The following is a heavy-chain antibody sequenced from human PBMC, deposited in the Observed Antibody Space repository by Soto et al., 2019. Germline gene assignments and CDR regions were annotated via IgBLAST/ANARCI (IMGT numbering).Heavy chain of an antibody. CDR1: GFTFSSYG. J-gene: IGHJ4*02. D-gene: IGHD1-26*01. CDR3: ARDDGELHLFDY. CDR2: IWYDGSNK. Sequence: GGSLRLSCAASGFTFSSYGMHWVRQAPGKGLEWVAVIWYDGSNKYYADSVKGRFTISRDNSKNTLYLQMNSLRAEDTAVYYCARDDGELHLFDYWGQGTLVTVSS. V-gene: IGHV3-33*01.